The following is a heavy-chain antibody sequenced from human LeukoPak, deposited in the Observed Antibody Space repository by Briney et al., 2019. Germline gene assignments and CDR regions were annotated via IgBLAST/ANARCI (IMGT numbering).Heavy chain of an antibody. V-gene: IGHV3-48*01. CDR3: AKGIRFLEWFFDY. CDR2: ISSSSSTI. CDR1: GFTFSSYS. Sequence: GGSLRLSRAASGFTFSSYSMNWVRQAPGKGLEWVSYISSSSSTIYYADSVKGRFTISRDNAKNSLYLQMNSLRAEDTAVYYCAKGIRFLEWFFDYWGQGTLVTVSS. D-gene: IGHD3-3*01. J-gene: IGHJ4*02.